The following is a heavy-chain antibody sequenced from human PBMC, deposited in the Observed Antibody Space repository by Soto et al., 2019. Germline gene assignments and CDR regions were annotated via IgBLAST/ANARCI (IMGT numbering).Heavy chain of an antibody. V-gene: IGHV3-23*01. Sequence: GGSLRLSCAASGFTLSSYAMSWVRQAPGKGLEWVSAISGSGGSTYYADSVKGRFTISRDNSKNTLYLQMNSLRAEDTAVYYCAIDIVVVPAAPHYYGMDVWGQGTTVTVSS. CDR3: AIDIVVVPAAPHYYGMDV. CDR1: GFTLSSYA. D-gene: IGHD2-2*01. J-gene: IGHJ6*02. CDR2: ISGSGGST.